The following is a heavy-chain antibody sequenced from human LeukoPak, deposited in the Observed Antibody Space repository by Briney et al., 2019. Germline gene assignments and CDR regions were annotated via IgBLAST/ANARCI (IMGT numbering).Heavy chain of an antibody. Sequence: SETLSLTCAVYGGSFSGYYWSWIRQPPRKGLEWIGEINHSGSTNYNPSLKSRVTISVDTSKNQFSLKLSSVTAADTAVYYCARGNYYYYYMDVWGKGTTVTVSS. CDR2: INHSGST. J-gene: IGHJ6*03. V-gene: IGHV4-34*01. CDR1: GGSFSGYY. CDR3: ARGNYYYYYMDV.